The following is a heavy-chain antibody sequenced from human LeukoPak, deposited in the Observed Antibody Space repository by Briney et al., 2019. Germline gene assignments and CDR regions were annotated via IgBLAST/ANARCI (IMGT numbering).Heavy chain of an antibody. V-gene: IGHV4-59*12. CDR1: GVSISSYY. D-gene: IGHD2-2*01. Sequence: TSETLSLTCTVSGVSISSYYWSWIRQPPGKGLEWIGYIYYSGSTNYNPSLKSRVTISVDTSKNQFSLKLSSVTAADTAVYYCARARSSTSFYYYYYGMDVWGQGTTVTVSS. CDR2: IYYSGST. J-gene: IGHJ6*02. CDR3: ARARSSTSFYYYYYGMDV.